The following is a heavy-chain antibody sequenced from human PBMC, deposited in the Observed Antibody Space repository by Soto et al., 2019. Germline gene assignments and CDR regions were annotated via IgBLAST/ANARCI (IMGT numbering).Heavy chain of an antibody. D-gene: IGHD3-9*01. CDR1: GGSISSGGYY. Sequence: SETLSLTCTVSGGSISSGGYYWSWIRQHPGKGLEWIGYIYYSGSTYYNPSLKSRVTISVDTSKNQFSLKLSSVTAADTAVYYCARDTYYDILTGYYTYGMDVWGQGTTVTVS. V-gene: IGHV4-31*03. J-gene: IGHJ6*02. CDR2: IYYSGST. CDR3: ARDTYYDILTGYYTYGMDV.